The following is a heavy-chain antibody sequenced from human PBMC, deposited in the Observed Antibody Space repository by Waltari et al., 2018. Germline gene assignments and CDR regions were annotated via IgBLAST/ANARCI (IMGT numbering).Heavy chain of an antibody. CDR2: INPNSGGT. CDR1: GYTFTGYY. J-gene: IGHJ2*01. CDR3: AREHPRQRGYFDL. Sequence: QVQLVQSGAEVKKPGAPVKVSCKASGYTFTGYYMHWVRQAPGQGLEWMGWINPNSGGTNYAQKFQGGVTMTRDTSISTAYMELSRLRSDDTAVYYCAREHPRQRGYFDLWGRGTLVTVSS. D-gene: IGHD6-25*01. V-gene: IGHV1-2*02.